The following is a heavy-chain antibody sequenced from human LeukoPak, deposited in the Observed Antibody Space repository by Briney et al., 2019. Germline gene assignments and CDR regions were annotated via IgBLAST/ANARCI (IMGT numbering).Heavy chain of an antibody. Sequence: GGSLRLSCAASGFTFSSYSMNLVRQAPGKGLEWVSSISSSSSYIYYADSVKGRSTISRDNAKNSLYLQMNSLGAEDTAVYYCARGIAAAGSWFDPWGQGTLVTVSS. CDR2: ISSSSSYI. CDR3: ARGIAAAGSWFDP. CDR1: GFTFSSYS. D-gene: IGHD6-13*01. V-gene: IGHV3-21*01. J-gene: IGHJ5*02.